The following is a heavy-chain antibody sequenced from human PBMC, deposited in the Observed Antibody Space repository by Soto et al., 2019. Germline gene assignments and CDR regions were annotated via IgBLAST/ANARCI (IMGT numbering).Heavy chain of an antibody. J-gene: IGHJ6*01. CDR1: VFTVSSNY. CDR2: IYSGGST. Sequence: PGGSLRLSCASSVFTVSSNYMSWVRHSPGKGLEWVSVIYSGGSTYYADSVKGRFTISRDNSKNTLYLQMNSLRAEDTAVYYCAREDSSTQGVYYYGMEVWGQGTTVTVSS. CDR3: AREDSSTQGVYYYGMEV. D-gene: IGHD6-13*01. V-gene: IGHV3-53*01.